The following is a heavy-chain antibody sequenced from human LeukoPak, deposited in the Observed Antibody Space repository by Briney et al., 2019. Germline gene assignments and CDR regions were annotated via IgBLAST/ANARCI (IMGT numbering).Heavy chain of an antibody. D-gene: IGHD6-13*01. CDR1: GYTFTSYD. Sequence: GASVKVSCKASGYTFTSYDIDWVRQATGQGLEGMGWMNPNSGNTGYALKFQGRVTMTRNTSISTAYMELSSLRSEDTAVYYCARGRVWQQLVSVMWGQGTLVTVSS. CDR2: MNPNSGNT. CDR3: ARGRVWQQLVSVM. J-gene: IGHJ4*02. V-gene: IGHV1-8*01.